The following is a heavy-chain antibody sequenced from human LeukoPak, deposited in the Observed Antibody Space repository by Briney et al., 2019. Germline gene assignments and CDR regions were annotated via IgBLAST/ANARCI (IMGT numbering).Heavy chain of an antibody. V-gene: IGHV3-74*01. CDR2: INSGGSST. J-gene: IGHJ4*02. D-gene: IGHD3-10*01. Sequence: GGSLRLSCAASGFTFSSYWMHWVRQAPGKGLVWVSRINSGGSSTNYADSVKGRFTISRDNAKNTLYLQMNSLRAEDTAVYYCAREGKGAEFDYWGQGTLVTVSS. CDR3: AREGKGAEFDY. CDR1: GFTFSSYW.